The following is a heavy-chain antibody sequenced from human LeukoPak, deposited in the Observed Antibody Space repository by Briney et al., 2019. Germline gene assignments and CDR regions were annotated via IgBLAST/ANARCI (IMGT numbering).Heavy chain of an antibody. CDR1: GYTSTRYG. D-gene: IGHD4-17*01. V-gene: IGHV1-18*01. J-gene: IGHJ4*02. CDR2: ISAYNGNT. CDR3: ARGATVPSPFDY. Sequence: ASVKVSCKASGYTSTRYGITWVRQAPGQGPEWMGWISAYNGNTKYAQKLQGRVTVTTDTSTSTAYMELRSLRSDDTAIYYCARGATVPSPFDYWGQGTLVTVSS.